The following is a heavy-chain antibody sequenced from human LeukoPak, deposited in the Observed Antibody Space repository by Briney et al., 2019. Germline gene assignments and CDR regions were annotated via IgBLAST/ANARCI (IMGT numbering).Heavy chain of an antibody. CDR2: IWYDGSNK. Sequence: PGGSLRLSCAASGFSFSSYGIHWVRQAPGKGLEWVAVIWYDGSNKYYADSVKGRFTISRDNSKNTLYLQMNSLRAEDTAVYYCARDHRPYYDILTGYYDYWGQGTLVTVSS. D-gene: IGHD3-9*01. CDR1: GFSFSSYG. J-gene: IGHJ4*02. CDR3: ARDHRPYYDILTGYYDY. V-gene: IGHV3-33*08.